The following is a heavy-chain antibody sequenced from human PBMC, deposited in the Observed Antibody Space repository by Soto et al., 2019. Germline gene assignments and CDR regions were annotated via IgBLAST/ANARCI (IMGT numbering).Heavy chain of an antibody. CDR1: GFIFSNYG. Sequence: QMQLVESGGGVVQPGRSLRLSCAASGFIFSNYGMHWVRQAPGKGLEWVSLILNDGSEQFYRDSVKGRFTISRDNSRNTLFLEINSLRDDETALYYCVRDDDYEPNGLDMWGPGTMVIVSS. CDR2: ILNDGSEQ. D-gene: IGHD3-22*01. CDR3: VRDDDYEPNGLDM. J-gene: IGHJ3*02. V-gene: IGHV3-33*01.